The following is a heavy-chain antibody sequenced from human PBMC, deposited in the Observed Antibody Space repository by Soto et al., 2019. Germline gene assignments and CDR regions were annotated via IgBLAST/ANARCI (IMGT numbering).Heavy chain of an antibody. Sequence: GESLKISCKGSGYSFTSYWISWVRQMPWKGLEWMGRIDPSDSYTNYSPSFQGHVTISADKSISTAYLQWSSLKASDTSMYYCARSSSGWQDDAFDIWGQGTMVTVSS. CDR3: ARSSSGWQDDAFDI. V-gene: IGHV5-10-1*01. CDR1: GYSFTSYW. D-gene: IGHD6-19*01. J-gene: IGHJ3*02. CDR2: IDPSDSYT.